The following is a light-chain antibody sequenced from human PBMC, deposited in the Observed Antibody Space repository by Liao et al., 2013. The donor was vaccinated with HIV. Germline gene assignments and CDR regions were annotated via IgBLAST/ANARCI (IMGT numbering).Light chain of an antibody. CDR2: QDT. CDR3: QAWDSTLYV. Sequence: SYELTQPPSVSVSPGQTASITCSGDKLGDKYVSWNQQRPGQSPVLVIYQDTKRPSGIPERFSGSNSGNTATLTISGTQAMDEADYYCQAWDSTLYVFGTGT. CDR1: KLGDKY. V-gene: IGLV3-1*01. J-gene: IGLJ1*01.